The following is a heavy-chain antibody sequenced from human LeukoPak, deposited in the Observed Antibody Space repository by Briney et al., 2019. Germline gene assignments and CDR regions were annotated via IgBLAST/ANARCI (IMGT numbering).Heavy chain of an antibody. Sequence: ASVKVSCKASGYTFTGYYMHWVRQAPGQGLEWMGWINPNSGGTNYAQKFQGRVTMTRDTSISTAYMELSRLRSDDTAVYYCATGPIAAAGKNELLYYYYYMDVWGKGTTVTVSS. CDR1: GYTFTGYY. D-gene: IGHD6-13*01. J-gene: IGHJ6*03. CDR3: ATGPIAAAGKNELLYYYYYMDV. CDR2: INPNSGGT. V-gene: IGHV1-2*02.